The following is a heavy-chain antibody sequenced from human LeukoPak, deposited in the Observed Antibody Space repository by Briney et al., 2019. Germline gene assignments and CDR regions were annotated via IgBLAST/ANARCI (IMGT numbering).Heavy chain of an antibody. Sequence: GGALRLSCAASGFSVSSNYMTCGPAAPGEGLWWFSYSYSGGSRYYADSVKGRFTIYRNNSKNTLYLQMNSLRAEDAAVYYCARDRDGYNPFFDYWGQGTLVSVSS. CDR2: SYSGGSR. J-gene: IGHJ4*02. V-gene: IGHV3-66*01. CDR1: GFSVSSNY. D-gene: IGHD5-24*01. CDR3: ARDRDGYNPFFDY.